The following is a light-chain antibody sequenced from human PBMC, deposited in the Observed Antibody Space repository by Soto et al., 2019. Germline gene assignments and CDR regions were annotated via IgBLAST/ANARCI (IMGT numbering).Light chain of an antibody. CDR1: QDINNY. Sequence: DVQMTQSPSSLSASVGDRVTITCHASQDINNYLNWYRHKPGKAPELLIYDASNLETSVPSRFSRNESATNFTSTISSQQPEDISTYYCRQYGNLLWTFGQGTKVEIK. J-gene: IGKJ1*01. V-gene: IGKV1-33*01. CDR2: DAS. CDR3: RQYGNLLWT.